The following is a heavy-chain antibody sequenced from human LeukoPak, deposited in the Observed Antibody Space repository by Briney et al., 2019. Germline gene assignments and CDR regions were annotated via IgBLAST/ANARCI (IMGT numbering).Heavy chain of an antibody. J-gene: IGHJ5*02. D-gene: IGHD2-2*01. CDR3: ARVAPALNWFDP. Sequence: SETLSLTCAVYGGSFSGYYWSWIRQPPGKGLEWIGEINHSGSTNYNPSLKSRVTISVDTSKNQFSLKLSSVTAADTAVYYCARVAPALNWFDPWGQGTLVTVSS. V-gene: IGHV4-34*01. CDR1: GGSFSGYY. CDR2: INHSGST.